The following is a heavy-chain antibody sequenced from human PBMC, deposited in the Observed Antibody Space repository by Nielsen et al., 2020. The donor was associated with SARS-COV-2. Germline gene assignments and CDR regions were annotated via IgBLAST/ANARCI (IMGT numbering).Heavy chain of an antibody. CDR3: GRDRSTSGWWGFADY. D-gene: IGHD6-19*01. CDR2: IRSKAYGGTT. CDR1: GCTFGDYA. Sequence: GGSLRLSCTAAGCTFGDYAMSGVRQAPGKGLEWVGFIRSKAYGGTTETAASLKGRFTISRDDSRSIAYLEVNSLITEDTAVYYCGRDRSTSGWWGFADYWGQGTLVTVSS. J-gene: IGHJ4*02. V-gene: IGHV3-49*04.